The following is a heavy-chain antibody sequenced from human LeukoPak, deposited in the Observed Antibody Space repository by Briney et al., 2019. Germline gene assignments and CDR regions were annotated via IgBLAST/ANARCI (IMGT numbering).Heavy chain of an antibody. CDR2: ISAYNGNT. Sequence: ASVKVSCKASGYTFTSYGSSWVRQAPGQGLKWMGWISAYNGNTNYAQKLQGRVTMTTDTSTSTAYMELRSLRSDDTAVYYCARNGYCSGGSCYTYYYYGMDVWGQGTTVTVSS. J-gene: IGHJ6*02. V-gene: IGHV1-18*01. CDR1: GYTFTSYG. D-gene: IGHD2-15*01. CDR3: ARNGYCSGGSCYTYYYYGMDV.